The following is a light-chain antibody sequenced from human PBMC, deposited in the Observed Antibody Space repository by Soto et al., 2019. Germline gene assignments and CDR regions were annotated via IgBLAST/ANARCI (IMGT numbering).Light chain of an antibody. CDR2: GAS. CDR1: QNVTASY. CDR3: QQYGSSPWT. J-gene: IGKJ1*01. V-gene: IGKV3-20*01. Sequence: EIVLTQSPGTLSLSPGERATLSCRASQNVTASYLAWYQQKPGQAPRLLIYGASSGATGIPDRFSGSGSGTDFTLTISRLEPEDFAVDYCQQYGSSPWTFGQGTKVEIK.